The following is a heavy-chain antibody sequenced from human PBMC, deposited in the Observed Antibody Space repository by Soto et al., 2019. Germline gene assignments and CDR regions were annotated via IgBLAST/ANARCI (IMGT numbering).Heavy chain of an antibody. V-gene: IGHV1-18*01. CDR1: GYNFLNYG. Sequence: ASVKVSCKASGYNFLNYGITWVRQAPGQGLEWMGWISVHNGNTNYAQKLQGRVTMTTDRSTSTAYMELRSLRSDDTAVYYCVRDLGGSGSYYTDYWGPGTLVTVSS. CDR2: ISVHNGNT. J-gene: IGHJ4*02. D-gene: IGHD3-10*01. CDR3: VRDLGGSGSYYTDY.